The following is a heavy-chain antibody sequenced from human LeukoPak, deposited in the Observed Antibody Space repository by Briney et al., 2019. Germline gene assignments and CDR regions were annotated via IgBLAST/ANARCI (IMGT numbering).Heavy chain of an antibody. Sequence: PSETLSLTCTASGGSIRSYYWSWIRQPPGKGLEWIGYMHHSGSTKHNPYLKSRVTISVDTSKSQFSLKLSSVTAADTAVYYCARHAAVEGSSGWSPLWWFDPWGQGTLVTASS. CDR1: GGSIRSYY. CDR2: MHHSGST. J-gene: IGHJ5*02. CDR3: ARHAAVEGSSGWSPLWWFDP. V-gene: IGHV4-59*08. D-gene: IGHD6-19*01.